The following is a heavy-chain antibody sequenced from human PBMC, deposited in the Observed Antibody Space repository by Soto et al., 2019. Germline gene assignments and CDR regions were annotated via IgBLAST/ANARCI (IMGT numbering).Heavy chain of an antibody. CDR1: GFTFSSYG. D-gene: IGHD3-3*01. J-gene: IGHJ4*02. Sequence: GGSLRLSCAASGFTFSSYGMHWVRQAPGKGLEWVAVISYDGSNKYYADSVKGRFTISRDNSKNTLYLQMNSLRAEDTAVYYCAKDEQVTIFGVVPHYYFDYWGQGTLVTVSS. V-gene: IGHV3-30*18. CDR2: ISYDGSNK. CDR3: AKDEQVTIFGVVPHYYFDY.